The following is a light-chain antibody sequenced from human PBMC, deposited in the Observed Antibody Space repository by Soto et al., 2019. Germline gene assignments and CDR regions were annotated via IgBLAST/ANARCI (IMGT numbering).Light chain of an antibody. V-gene: IGKV1-9*01. CDR1: QGIRNY. CDR3: QQVNSYPIT. Sequence: DIQLTQSPSFLSASVGDRVTITCGASQGIRNYLAWYQQKPGRAPKLLIYIASTLQTGVPSRFSGSESGTEFTLTITSLQPEDFATYYCQQVNSYPITFGQGTRLEIK. CDR2: IAS. J-gene: IGKJ5*01.